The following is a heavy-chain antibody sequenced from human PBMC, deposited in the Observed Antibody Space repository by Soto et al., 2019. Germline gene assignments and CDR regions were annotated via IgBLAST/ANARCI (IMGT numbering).Heavy chain of an antibody. CDR1: GFTFSSYG. CDR2: ISYDGSNK. V-gene: IGHV3-30*18. CDR3: AKDGDXDFWSGSKSNYYYGMDV. J-gene: IGHJ6*01. Sequence: GESLRLSCAASGFTFSSYGMHWVRQAPGKGLEWVAVISYDGSNKYYADSVKGRFTISRDNSKNTLYLQMNSLRAEDTAVYYCAKDGDXDFWSGSKSNYYYGMDVWGQGTTVTVSS. D-gene: IGHD3-3*01.